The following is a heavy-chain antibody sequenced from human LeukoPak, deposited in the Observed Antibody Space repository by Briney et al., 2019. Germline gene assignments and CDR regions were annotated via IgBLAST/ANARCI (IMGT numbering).Heavy chain of an antibody. CDR3: AREKNYYDSSGYLDY. Sequence: GGSLRLSCAASGFTFSSYGMHWARQAPGKGLEGGAVISYDGSNKYYADSVKGRFTISRDNSKNTLYLQMNSLRAEDTAVYYCAREKNYYDSSGYLDYWGQGTLVTVSS. V-gene: IGHV3-30*03. J-gene: IGHJ4*02. CDR2: ISYDGSNK. D-gene: IGHD3-22*01. CDR1: GFTFSSYG.